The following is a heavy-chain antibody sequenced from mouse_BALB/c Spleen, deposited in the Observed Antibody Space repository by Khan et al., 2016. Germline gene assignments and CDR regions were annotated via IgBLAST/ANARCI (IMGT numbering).Heavy chain of an antibody. Sequence: QVQLQQSGAGLVKPGASVNLSCKASGYTFTEYIIYWVKQRSGQGLEWMGWFYPGSGSIKYNEKFKDKATLTADKSSSTVYMELSRLTSEDSAVYIWARHGSKANAMDYWGQGTSVTVSS. V-gene: IGHV1-62-2*01. J-gene: IGHJ4*01. CDR2: FYPGSGSI. CDR3: ARHGSKANAMDY. CDR1: GYTFTEYI. D-gene: IGHD1-1*01.